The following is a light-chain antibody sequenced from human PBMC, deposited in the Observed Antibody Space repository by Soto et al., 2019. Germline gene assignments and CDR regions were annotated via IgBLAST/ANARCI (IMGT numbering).Light chain of an antibody. V-gene: IGLV1-40*01. Sequence: RVTISCTGSSSNIWAGYDVHWYQQLPGTAPKLLIYGNSNRPSGVPDRFSGSKSRTSASLAITGLQAEDEADYYCQSYDSSLISYVFRPGPKV. CDR2: GNS. CDR3: QSYDSSLISYV. CDR1: SSNIWAGYD. J-gene: IGLJ1*01.